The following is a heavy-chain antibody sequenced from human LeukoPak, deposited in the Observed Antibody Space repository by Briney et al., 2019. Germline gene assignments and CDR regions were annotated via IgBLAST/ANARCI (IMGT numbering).Heavy chain of an antibody. CDR3: ARGTSSFWYPYYFDY. V-gene: IGHV3-74*01. J-gene: IGHJ4*02. D-gene: IGHD6-13*01. CDR1: GFTFSNYW. Sequence: GGSLRLSCAASGFTFSNYWMHWVRQAPGKGLVWVSHVNSDESSRESSTTYADSVKGRFTISRDNAKNTLYLQMNSLRAEDTAVYYCARGTSSFWYPYYFDYWGQGTLVTVSS. CDR2: VNSDESSRESST.